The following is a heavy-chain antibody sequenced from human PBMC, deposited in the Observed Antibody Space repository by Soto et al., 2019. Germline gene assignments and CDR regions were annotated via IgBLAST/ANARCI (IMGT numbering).Heavy chain of an antibody. V-gene: IGHV4-34*01. CDR3: ARALKVSGSYQTRPEF. CDR2: ISQSGNT. Sequence: SETLSLTCSVYSVSFSGYYWSCIRQPPGKGLEWIGEISQSGNTNYSPSLKSRVSISIDTSKKQFSLNLASVSAADTAVYYCARALKVSGSYQTRPEFWCQGTLVIVSS. J-gene: IGHJ4*02. D-gene: IGHD6-25*01. CDR1: SVSFSGYY.